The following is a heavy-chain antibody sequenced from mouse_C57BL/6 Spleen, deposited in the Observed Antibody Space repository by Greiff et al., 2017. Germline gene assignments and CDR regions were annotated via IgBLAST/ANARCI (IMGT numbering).Heavy chain of an antibody. CDR2: FHPYNDDT. CDR1: GYTFTTYP. J-gene: IGHJ1*03. CDR3: ARPRYGSSYWYFDV. D-gene: IGHD1-1*01. V-gene: IGHV1-47*01. Sequence: VKLQESGAELVKPGASVKMSCKASGYTFTTYPIEWMKQNHGKSLEWIGNFHPYNDDTKYNEKFKGKATLTVEKSSSTVYLELSRLTSDDSAVYYCARPRYGSSYWYFDVWGTGTTVTVSS.